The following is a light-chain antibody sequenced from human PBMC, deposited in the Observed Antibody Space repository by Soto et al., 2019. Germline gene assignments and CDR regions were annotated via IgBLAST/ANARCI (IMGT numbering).Light chain of an antibody. V-gene: IGKV3-11*01. CDR2: DAS. Sequence: EIVLTQAPATLSLSPGERATLSCRASQSFSSCLAWYQQNPGQAPRLLIYDASKRATGIPARFSGRGSGTDFTLTISSLEPEDFAVYYCQQRRNWPPVITFGQGTRLEIK. CDR1: QSFSSC. J-gene: IGKJ5*01. CDR3: QQRRNWPPVIT.